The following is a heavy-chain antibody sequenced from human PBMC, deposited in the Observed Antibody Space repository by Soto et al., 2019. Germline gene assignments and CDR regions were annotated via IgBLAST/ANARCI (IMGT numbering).Heavy chain of an antibody. CDR1: GFTVSSNY. Sequence: PGGSLRLACAASGFTVSSNYMSWVRQAPGKGLEWVSVIYSGGSTYYADSVKGRFTISRDNSKNTLYLQMNSLRAEDAAVYYCARDFADIVVVPAAMRSYYYYYMDVWGKGTTVTVSS. V-gene: IGHV3-66*01. D-gene: IGHD2-2*01. CDR2: IYSGGST. CDR3: ARDFADIVVVPAAMRSYYYYYMDV. J-gene: IGHJ6*03.